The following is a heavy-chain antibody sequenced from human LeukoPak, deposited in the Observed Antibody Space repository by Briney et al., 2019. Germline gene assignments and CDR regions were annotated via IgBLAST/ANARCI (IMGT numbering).Heavy chain of an antibody. CDR3: ARGPTRFYFDY. CDR2: IYYSGGT. CDR1: GGSMSSYY. J-gene: IGHJ4*02. D-gene: IGHD3-3*01. V-gene: IGHV4-59*08. Sequence: SETLSLTCTVSGGSMSSYYWSWIRQPPGKGLEWIGHIYYSGGTNYNPSLKSRGPISVDTSKNQFSLKLTSVTAADTAVYYCARGPTRFYFDYWGQGTLVAVSS.